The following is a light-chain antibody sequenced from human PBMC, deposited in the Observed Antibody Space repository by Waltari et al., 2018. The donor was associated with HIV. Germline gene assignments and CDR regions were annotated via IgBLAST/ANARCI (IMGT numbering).Light chain of an antibody. V-gene: IGLV6-57*01. CDR1: SGSIADYF. CDR2: EHD. CDR3: QSFDRHTEVV. J-gene: IGLJ2*01. Sequence: FMLTQPHSVSESPGKTVTISCTRSSGSIADYFVQWYQQRPGSSPTTVIYEHDQRPSGVPDRFSGSIDISSNSASLIISGLKIEDEAEYFCQSFDRHTEVVFGGGTKLTVL.